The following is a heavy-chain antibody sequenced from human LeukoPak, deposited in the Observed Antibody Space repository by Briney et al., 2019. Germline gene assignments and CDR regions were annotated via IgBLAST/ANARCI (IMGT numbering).Heavy chain of an antibody. D-gene: IGHD1-1*01. CDR1: GYTFTSYH. J-gene: IGHJ4*02. V-gene: IGHV1-8*01. CDR3: ARKGTDSYY. CDR2: MNTNSANT. Sequence: GASVKVSCKASGYTFTSYHINWVRQATGQGLEWMGWMNTNSANTGYAQKFQGRVTMTRNTSISTAYMELSSLRSEDTAVYYCARKGTDSYYWGQGTLVTVSS.